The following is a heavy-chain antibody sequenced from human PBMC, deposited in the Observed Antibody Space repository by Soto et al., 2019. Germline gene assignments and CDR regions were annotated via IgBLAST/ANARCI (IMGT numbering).Heavy chain of an antibody. CDR3: ARASNARGYYGSGSYSYY. D-gene: IGHD3-10*01. V-gene: IGHV3-30-3*01. CDR2: ISYDGSNK. Sequence: QVQLVESGGGVVQPGRSLRLSCAASGFTFSSYAMHWVRQAPGKGLEWVAVISYDGSNKYYADSVKGRFTISRDNSKNTLYLQMSSLRAEDTAVYYCARASNARGYYGSGSYSYYWGQGTLVTVSS. CDR1: GFTFSSYA. J-gene: IGHJ4*02.